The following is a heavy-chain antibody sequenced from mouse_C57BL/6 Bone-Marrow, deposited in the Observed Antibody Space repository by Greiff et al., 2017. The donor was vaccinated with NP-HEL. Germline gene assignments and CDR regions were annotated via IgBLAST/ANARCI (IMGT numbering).Heavy chain of an antibody. CDR1: GFTFSSYG. Sequence: EVQVVESGGDLVKPGGSLKLSCAASGFTFSSYGMSWVRQTPDKRLEWVATISSGGSYTYYPDSVKGRFTISRDNAKNTLYLQMSSLKSEDTAMYYCASPYFDVWGTGTTVTVSS. CDR2: ISSGGSYT. J-gene: IGHJ1*03. CDR3: ASPYFDV. V-gene: IGHV5-6*01.